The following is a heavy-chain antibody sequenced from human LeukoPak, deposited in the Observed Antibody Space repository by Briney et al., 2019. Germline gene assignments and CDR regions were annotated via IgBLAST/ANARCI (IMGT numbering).Heavy chain of an antibody. V-gene: IGHV3-74*01. J-gene: IGHJ4*02. Sequence: GGSLRLSCAASGFSFSVYWMHWVRQAPGKGPVWVSRIKTDGSITDYAGFVKGRSTISRDNAKNSLYLQMNSLRAEDTAVYYCARGSDIVVVVAATLDYWGQGTLVTVSS. CDR1: GFSFSVYW. D-gene: IGHD2-15*01. CDR3: ARGSDIVVVVAATLDY. CDR2: IKTDGSIT.